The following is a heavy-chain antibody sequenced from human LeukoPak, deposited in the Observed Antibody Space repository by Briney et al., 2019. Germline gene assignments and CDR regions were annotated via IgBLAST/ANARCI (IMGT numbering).Heavy chain of an antibody. CDR3: ASDMGQYYDSSGYYSWYFDL. Sequence: SSETLSLTCTFSDGSISSHYWSWIRQPPGKGLEWIGHVDNSGSTNYNPSLRSRVTISLDTSKNQFSLKVNTVTAADTAVYYCASDMGQYYDSSGYYSWYFDLWGRGTLVTVSS. J-gene: IGHJ2*01. CDR1: DGSISSHY. CDR2: VDNSGST. V-gene: IGHV4-59*11. D-gene: IGHD3-22*01.